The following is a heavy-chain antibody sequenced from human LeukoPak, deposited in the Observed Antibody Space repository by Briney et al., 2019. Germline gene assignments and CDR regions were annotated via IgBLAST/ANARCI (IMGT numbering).Heavy chain of an antibody. D-gene: IGHD1-14*01. CDR3: ARQKSTTGNWFDP. CDR2: VYHSGST. J-gene: IGHJ5*02. V-gene: IGHV4-38-2*02. Sequence: SETLSLTCTVSGYSISSGYYWGWIRQPPVKGLEWIGSVYHSGSTYYNPSLKSRVTISVDTSKNQFSLKLSSVTAADTAVYYCARQKSTTGNWFDPWGQGTLVTVSS. CDR1: GYSISSGYY.